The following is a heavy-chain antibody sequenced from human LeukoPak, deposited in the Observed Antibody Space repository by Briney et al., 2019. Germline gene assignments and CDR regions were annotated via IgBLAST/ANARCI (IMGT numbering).Heavy chain of an antibody. V-gene: IGHV4-30-2*01. J-gene: IGHJ5*02. Sequence: SETLSLTCAVSGGSISSGGYSWSWIRQPPGKGLEWIGYIYHSGSTYYNPSLKSRVTISVDTSKNQFSLKLSSVTAADTAVYYCARGSADYGDYWPPPPPGSNWFDPWGQGTLVTVSS. CDR3: ARGSADYGDYWPPPPPGSNWFDP. CDR2: IYHSGST. CDR1: GGSISSGGYS. D-gene: IGHD4-17*01.